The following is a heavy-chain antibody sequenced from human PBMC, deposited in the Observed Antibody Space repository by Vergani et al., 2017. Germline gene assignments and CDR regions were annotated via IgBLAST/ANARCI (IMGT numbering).Heavy chain of an antibody. CDR1: GYTFTGYY. CDR3: ARVPPQYSSSWYFDD. Sequence: QVQLVQSGAEVKKPGASVKVSCKASGYTFTGYYMHWVRQAPGQGLEWMGWINPNSGGTNYAQTFQGRVTMTRDTSISTAYMELSMLRSDDTAVYYCARVPPQYSSSWYFDDWGQGTLVTVSS. V-gene: IGHV1-2*02. D-gene: IGHD6-13*01. CDR2: INPNSGGT. J-gene: IGHJ4*02.